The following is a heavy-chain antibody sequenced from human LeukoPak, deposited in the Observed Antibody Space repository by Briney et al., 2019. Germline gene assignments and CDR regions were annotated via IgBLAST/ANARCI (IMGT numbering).Heavy chain of an antibody. CDR2: IYPGDSDT. D-gene: IGHD1-26*01. Sequence: GESLKISCKGSGYILTSYWIAWVRQMPGKGLEWMGIIYPGDSDTRYSPSFQGQVTISADKSISTAYLQWSSLKASDTATYYCARRSGSFQGDYNFDYWGQGTLVTVSS. V-gene: IGHV5-51*01. CDR3: ARRSGSFQGDYNFDY. CDR1: GYILTSYW. J-gene: IGHJ4*02.